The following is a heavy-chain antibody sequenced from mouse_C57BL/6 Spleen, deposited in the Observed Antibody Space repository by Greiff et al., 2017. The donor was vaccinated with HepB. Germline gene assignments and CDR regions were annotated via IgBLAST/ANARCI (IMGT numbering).Heavy chain of an antibody. J-gene: IGHJ1*03. CDR3: ARLSHYYGSWGFDV. CDR2: IYPYNGVS. Sequence: EVQLQQSGPELVKPGASVKISCKASGYSFTGYYMHWVKQSHGNILDWIGYIYPYNGVSNYNQKFKGKATLTVDKSSSTAYMELCSLTSEDSAVYYCARLSHYYGSWGFDVWSTGTTVTVSS. D-gene: IGHD1-1*01. CDR1: GYSFTGYY. V-gene: IGHV1-31*01.